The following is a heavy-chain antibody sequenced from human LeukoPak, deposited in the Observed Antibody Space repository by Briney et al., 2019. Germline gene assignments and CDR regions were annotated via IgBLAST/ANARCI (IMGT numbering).Heavy chain of an antibody. CDR3: ARDRYGDYDFDY. V-gene: IGHV3-21*01. CDR2: ISTSSSYI. CDR1: GFTFSSYS. D-gene: IGHD4-17*01. Sequence: GGSLRLSCAASGFTFSSYSMNWVRQAPGKGLEWVSSISTSSSYIYYADSVKGRFTISRDNAKNSLYLQMNSLRAEDTAVYYCARDRYGDYDFDYWGQGTLVTVSS. J-gene: IGHJ4*02.